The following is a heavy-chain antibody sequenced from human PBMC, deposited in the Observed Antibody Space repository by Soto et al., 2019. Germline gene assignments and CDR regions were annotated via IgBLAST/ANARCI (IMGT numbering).Heavy chain of an antibody. CDR3: SRRFYYDSSGFEGGGMDV. J-gene: IGHJ6*02. CDR1: GFTFSTYG. CDR2: ISYDGRDK. V-gene: IGHV3-30*03. D-gene: IGHD3-22*01. Sequence: GSLRLSCAASGFTFSTYGMHWVRQAPGKGLEWVAVISYDGRDKYHADSVKGRFTISRDNSKNTLYLQMNSTRAEDTAVYYFSRRFYYDSSGFEGGGMDVWGQGTTVTVSS.